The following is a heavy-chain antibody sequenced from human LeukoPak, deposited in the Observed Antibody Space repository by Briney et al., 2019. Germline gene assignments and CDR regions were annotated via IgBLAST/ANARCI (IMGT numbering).Heavy chain of an antibody. CDR1: GYSFTSYW. CDR3: ARWSSTVTGYYYGMDV. CDR2: IDPSDSYT. Sequence: GESLKISCKGSGYSFTSYWISWVRQMPGKGLEWMGRIDPSDSYTNYSPSFQGHVTISTDKSISTAYLQWSGLKASDTAMYYCARWSSTVTGYYYGMDVWGQGTTVTVSS. J-gene: IGHJ6*02. V-gene: IGHV5-10-1*01. D-gene: IGHD4-17*01.